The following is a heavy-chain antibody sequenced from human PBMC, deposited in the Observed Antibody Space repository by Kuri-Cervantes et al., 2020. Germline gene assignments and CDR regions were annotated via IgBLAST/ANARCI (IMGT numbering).Heavy chain of an antibody. J-gene: IGHJ1*01. V-gene: IGHV3-30*04. Sequence: GESLKISCAASGFTFSSNAMHWVRQTPGKGLEWVTVISYDGRDTKYADSVKGRFTISRDNSKNTLYLQMSSLRAEDTAVYYCAKDPEARGSYSVGYFQHWGQGTLVTVSS. CDR3: AKDPEARGSYSVGYFQH. CDR1: GFTFSSNA. D-gene: IGHD1-26*01. CDR2: ISYDGRDT.